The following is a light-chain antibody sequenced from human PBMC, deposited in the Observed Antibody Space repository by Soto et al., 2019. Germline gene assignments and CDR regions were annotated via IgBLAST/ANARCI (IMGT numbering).Light chain of an antibody. J-gene: IGKJ1*01. V-gene: IGKV3-15*01. Sequence: EIVMTQSPGTLSVSPGERATLSCRASLSVSSNLAWYQQKPGQAPRLLIYGASTRATGIPARFSGSRSGTEFTLTISSLQSEDFAVYYCQQYNNWPRTFGQGTKVEIK. CDR3: QQYNNWPRT. CDR2: GAS. CDR1: LSVSSN.